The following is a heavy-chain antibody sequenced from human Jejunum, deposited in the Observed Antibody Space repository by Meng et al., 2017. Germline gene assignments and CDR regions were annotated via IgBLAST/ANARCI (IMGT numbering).Heavy chain of an antibody. D-gene: IGHD6-13*01. V-gene: IGHV2-5*02. CDR3: AHRLAYSSNYNVGWFDP. Sequence: QITLTESRPTLTTPTQPLTLTCTVSGFSHSTGWVGVGWLRQPPGQALECLALIYCDDDKRYNLSLKNRLTITKDTSKNHVVLTMTNVDPVDTATYYCAHRLAYSSNYNVGWFDPWGQGTLVTVSS. J-gene: IGHJ5*02. CDR1: GFSHSTGWVG. CDR2: IYCDDDK.